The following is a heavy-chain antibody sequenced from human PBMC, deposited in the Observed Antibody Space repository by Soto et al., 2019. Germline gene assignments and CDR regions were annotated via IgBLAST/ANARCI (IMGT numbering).Heavy chain of an antibody. CDR1: GGSISSGGYY. CDR3: ARKRVWFGDLDDAFDS. D-gene: IGHD3-10*01. V-gene: IGHV4-31*03. CDR2: IYYSGST. J-gene: IGHJ3*02. Sequence: SETLSLTCTVSGGSISSGGYYWSWIRQHPGKGLEWIGYIYYSGSTYYNPSLKSRVTISVDTSKNQFSLKLSSVTAADTAVYYCARKRVWFGDLDDAFDSWGQGKMVTVSS.